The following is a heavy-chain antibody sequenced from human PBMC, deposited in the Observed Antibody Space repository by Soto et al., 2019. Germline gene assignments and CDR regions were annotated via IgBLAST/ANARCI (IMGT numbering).Heavy chain of an antibody. J-gene: IGHJ4*02. CDR3: ARGSISSTGLDY. D-gene: IGHD6-13*01. Sequence: EVQLLESGGGLVQPGGSLRLSCAASGFTFSTYDMTWVRQAPGKGLEWVSSITRSGDSTFHADSVKGRFTISRDNSKNTLFLQMTSLRAEDTAIYTCARGSISSTGLDYWGQGTLVIVSS. CDR1: GFTFSTYD. CDR2: ITRSGDST. V-gene: IGHV3-23*01.